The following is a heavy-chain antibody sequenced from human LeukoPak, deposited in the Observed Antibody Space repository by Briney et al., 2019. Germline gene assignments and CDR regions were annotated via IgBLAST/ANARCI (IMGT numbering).Heavy chain of an antibody. Sequence: GGPLRLSCAASGFTFSDAYMTWIRQTPGKGLEWVSFISNSGGIVYYADSVKGRFTISRDNAKNSLYLQMNSLRAEDTAVYYCGRGHWGLDYWGQGTLVTVS. CDR3: GRGHWGLDY. CDR2: ISNSGGIV. J-gene: IGHJ4*02. CDR1: GFTFSDAY. V-gene: IGHV3-11*04. D-gene: IGHD7-27*01.